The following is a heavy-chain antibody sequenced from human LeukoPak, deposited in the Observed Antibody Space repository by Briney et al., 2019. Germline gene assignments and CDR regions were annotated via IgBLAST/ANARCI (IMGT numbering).Heavy chain of an antibody. Sequence: SETLSLTCAVYGGSFSGYYWSWIRQPPGKGLEWIGEINHSGSTNYNPSLKGRVTISVDTSKNQFSLKLSSVTAADTAVYYCARGLNRYSSRLGAFDIWGQGTMVTVSS. V-gene: IGHV4-34*01. CDR2: INHSGST. D-gene: IGHD6-19*01. CDR1: GGSFSGYY. CDR3: ARGLNRYSSRLGAFDI. J-gene: IGHJ3*02.